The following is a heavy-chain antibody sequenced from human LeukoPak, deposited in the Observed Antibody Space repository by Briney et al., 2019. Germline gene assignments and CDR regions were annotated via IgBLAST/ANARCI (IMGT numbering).Heavy chain of an antibody. J-gene: IGHJ3*02. CDR3: ARVWAYYYYGSGSSVDDAFDI. Sequence: ASVKVSCKASGYTFTGYYMHWGRQAPGQGLEWMGWINPNSGGTNYAQKFQGRVTMTRDTSISTAYMELSRLRSDDTDVYYCARVWAYYYYGSGSSVDDAFDIWGQGTMVTVSS. V-gene: IGHV1-2*02. CDR2: INPNSGGT. D-gene: IGHD3-10*01. CDR1: GYTFTGYY.